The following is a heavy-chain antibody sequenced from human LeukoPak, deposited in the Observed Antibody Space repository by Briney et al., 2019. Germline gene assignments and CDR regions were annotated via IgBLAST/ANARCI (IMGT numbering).Heavy chain of an antibody. D-gene: IGHD3-22*01. CDR2: IYPGDSYT. Sequence: GESLKISCKGSGYSFTSYWIGWVREMPGKGLEWMGIIYPGDSYTRYSPSFQGQVTISADKSISTAFLQGSSLNASDTAMYYCARPFMNYYDSSGYPGDYWGQGTLVTVSS. V-gene: IGHV5-51*01. J-gene: IGHJ4*02. CDR3: ARPFMNYYDSSGYPGDY. CDR1: GYSFTSYW.